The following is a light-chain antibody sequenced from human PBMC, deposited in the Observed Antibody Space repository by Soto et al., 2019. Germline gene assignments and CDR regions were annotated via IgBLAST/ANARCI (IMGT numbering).Light chain of an antibody. CDR2: GNS. CDR1: SSNIGAGYD. J-gene: IGLJ1*01. V-gene: IGLV1-40*01. Sequence: QFVLTQPPSVSGAPGQRVTISCTGSSSNIGAGYDVHWYQQLPGTAPKLLIYGNSNRPSGVPDRFSGSKSGTSAPLAITGLQAEDEADYYCQSYDSSLSGYVFGTGTKVTVL. CDR3: QSYDSSLSGYV.